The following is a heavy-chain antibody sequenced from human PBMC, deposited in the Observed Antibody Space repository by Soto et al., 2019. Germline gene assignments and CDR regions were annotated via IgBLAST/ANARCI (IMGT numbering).Heavy chain of an antibody. CDR2: ISYDGSNK. V-gene: IGHV3-30-3*01. D-gene: IGHD6-19*01. CDR1: GFTFSSYA. CDR3: ARDREGGAVAVEGPFDY. J-gene: IGHJ4*02. Sequence: QVQLVESRGGVVQPGRSLRLSCAASGFTFSSYAMHWVRQAPGKGLEWVAVISYDGSNKYYADSVKGRFTISRDNSKNTLYLQMNSLRAEDTAVYYCARDREGGAVAVEGPFDYWGQGTLVTVSS.